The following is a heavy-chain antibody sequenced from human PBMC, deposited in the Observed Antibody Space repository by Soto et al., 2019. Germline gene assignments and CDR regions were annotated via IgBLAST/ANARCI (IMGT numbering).Heavy chain of an antibody. CDR2: IYPGDSDT. CDR1: GYSFTSYW. Sequence: PGESLKISCKGSGYSFTSYWIGWVRQMPGKGLEWMGIIYPGDSDTRYSPAFQGQVNISADNSISPAYLQSSSLKASDTAMYYCARARKGYCSSTSCYSWFDPWGQGTLVTVSS. D-gene: IGHD2-2*01. CDR3: ARARKGYCSSTSCYSWFDP. V-gene: IGHV5-51*01. J-gene: IGHJ5*02.